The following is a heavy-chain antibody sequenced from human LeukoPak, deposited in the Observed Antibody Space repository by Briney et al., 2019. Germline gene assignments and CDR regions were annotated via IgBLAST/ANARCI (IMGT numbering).Heavy chain of an antibody. CDR2: ISGIGGGT. V-gene: IGHV3-23*01. D-gene: IGHD6-19*01. CDR3: AKAPGESYSRGWYYFDY. J-gene: IGHJ4*02. Sequence: TGGSLRLSCAAPGFTFSSYAMRWVRQAPGKGLEWVSDISGIGGGTYYADSVKGQFTVSRDNSKNTPYLQTNSLRAGDTAVYYCAKAPGESYSRGWYYFDYWGQGTLVTVSS. CDR1: GFTFSSYA.